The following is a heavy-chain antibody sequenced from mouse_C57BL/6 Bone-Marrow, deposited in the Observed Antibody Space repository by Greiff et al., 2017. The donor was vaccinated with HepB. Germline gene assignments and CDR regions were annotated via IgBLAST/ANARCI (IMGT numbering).Heavy chain of an antibody. CDR1: GYTFTDHT. CDR2: IYPRDGST. J-gene: IGHJ4*01. D-gene: IGHD2-5*01. CDR3: ARTPHINYVLYYAMDY. V-gene: IGHV1-78*01. Sequence: QVQLKQSDAELVKPGASVKISCKVSGYTFTDHTIHWMKQRPEQGLEWIGYIYPRDGSTKYNEKFKGKATLTADKSSITAYMQLNSLTSEDSAVYFCARTPHINYVLYYAMDYWGQGTSVTVSS.